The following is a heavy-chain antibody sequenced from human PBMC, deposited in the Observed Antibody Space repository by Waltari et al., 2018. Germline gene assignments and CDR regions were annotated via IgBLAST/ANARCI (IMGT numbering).Heavy chain of an antibody. CDR1: GYTFTSYY. CDR2: INPSGDST. J-gene: IGHJ5*02. D-gene: IGHD3-3*01. Sequence: QDLLVQSGAEVKKPGASVKVSCKASGYTFTSYYMHWVRQAPGHGLEWMGMINPSGDSTNFAQKFQGRLTMTMDTSTSTVFMGLTSLRSDDTAVYYCARARDDFWGNWFDPWGQGALVTVSS. CDR3: ARARDDFWGNWFDP. V-gene: IGHV1-46*01.